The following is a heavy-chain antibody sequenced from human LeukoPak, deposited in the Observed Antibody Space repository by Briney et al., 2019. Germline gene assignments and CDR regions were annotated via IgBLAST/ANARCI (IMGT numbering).Heavy chain of an antibody. J-gene: IGHJ4*02. CDR1: GFTFSTYW. Sequence: PGGSLRLSCAASGFTFSTYWMHWVRQAPGKGLVCVAQINSDGSSTSYADSVKGRFTISRDNPKNTLYLQMINLRAEDTAVYYCESLTVVAKDHWGQGNLVTVSS. CDR3: ESLTVVAKDH. V-gene: IGHV3-74*01. D-gene: IGHD3-22*01. CDR2: INSDGSST.